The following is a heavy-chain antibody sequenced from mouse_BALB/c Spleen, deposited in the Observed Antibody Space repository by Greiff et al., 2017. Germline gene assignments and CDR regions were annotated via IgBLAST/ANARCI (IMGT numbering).Heavy chain of an antibody. V-gene: IGHV5-17*02. D-gene: IGHD1-1*01. Sequence: EVQGVESGGGLVQPGGSRKLSCAASGFTFSSFGMHWVRQAPEKGLEWVAYISSGSSTIYYADTVKGRFTISRDNPKNTLFLQMTSLRSEDTAMYYCARSGGLRSPAWFAYWGQGTLVTVSA. J-gene: IGHJ3*01. CDR2: ISSGSSTI. CDR3: ARSGGLRSPAWFAY. CDR1: GFTFSSFG.